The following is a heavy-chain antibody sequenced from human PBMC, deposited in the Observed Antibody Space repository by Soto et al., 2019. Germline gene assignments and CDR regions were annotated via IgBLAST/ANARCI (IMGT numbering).Heavy chain of an antibody. Sequence: QVQLVESGGGVVQPGRSLRLSCAASGFTFSSYGMHWVRQAPGKXLEWVAVISYDGSNKYYADSVKGRFTISRXXXXXTXXLXMNSLRAEDTAVYYCAKRVRDLCDYWGQGTLVTVSS. V-gene: IGHV3-30*18. D-gene: IGHD2-21*01. CDR3: AKRVRDLCDY. J-gene: IGHJ4*02. CDR1: GFTFSSYG. CDR2: ISYDGSNK.